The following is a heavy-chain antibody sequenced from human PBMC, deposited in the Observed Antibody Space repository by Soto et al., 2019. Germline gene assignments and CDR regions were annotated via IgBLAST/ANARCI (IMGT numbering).Heavy chain of an antibody. D-gene: IGHD2-21*02. V-gene: IGHV1-46*01. CDR2: INPSGGST. CDR1: GYTFTSYY. J-gene: IGHJ4*02. Sequence: ASAQVSSKASGYTFTSYYKHCVLQAPGQGLEWMGIINPSGGSTSYAQKFQGSVTMTRETSTSTVYMQLSNIRSEDTAVYYCWGRAYCGGDCYQYWGQGTLVTVSS. CDR3: WGRAYCGGDCYQY.